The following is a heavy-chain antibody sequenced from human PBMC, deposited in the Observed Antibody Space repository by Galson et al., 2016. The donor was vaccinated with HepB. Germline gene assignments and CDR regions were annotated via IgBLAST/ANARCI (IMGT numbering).Heavy chain of an antibody. CDR2: IYSGGRT. CDR1: GFTVSNNY. Sequence: SLRLSCAASGFTVSNNYMGWVRQAPGKGLEWVSLIYSGGRTYYADSMKGRFTISRDNSKSTLYLQMNSLRVDDTAVYYCARERGIEVVGYYAMDVWGQGTTVTVSS. D-gene: IGHD6-19*01. V-gene: IGHV3-66*01. J-gene: IGHJ6*02. CDR3: ARERGIEVVGYYAMDV.